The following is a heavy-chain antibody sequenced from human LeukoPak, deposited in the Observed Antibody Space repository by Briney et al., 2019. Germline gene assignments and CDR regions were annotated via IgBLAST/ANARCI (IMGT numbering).Heavy chain of an antibody. V-gene: IGHV4-39*01. CDR2: IYYSGST. CDR3: ARLHYSAVDY. Sequence: SETLSLTCTVSGGSVSSSSYYWGWVRQPPGEGLEWIGSIYYSGSTYYNPSLKSRVTISVDTSKNQFSLKLSSVTAADTAVYYCARLHYSAVDYWGQGTLVTVSS. CDR1: GGSVSSSSYY. D-gene: IGHD5-18*01. J-gene: IGHJ4*02.